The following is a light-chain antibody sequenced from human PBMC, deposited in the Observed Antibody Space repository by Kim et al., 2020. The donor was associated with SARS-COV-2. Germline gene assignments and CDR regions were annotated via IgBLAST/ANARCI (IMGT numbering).Light chain of an antibody. CDR2: LNSDGSH. CDR3: QTWGTGTVV. CDR1: SGHSSYA. V-gene: IGLV4-69*01. J-gene: IGLJ2*01. Sequence: SAQPTCTLSSGHSSYAIAWHQQQPEKGPRYLMKLNSDGSHSKGDGIPDRFSGSSSGAERYLTISSLQSEDEADYYCQTWGTGTVVFGGGTQLTVL.